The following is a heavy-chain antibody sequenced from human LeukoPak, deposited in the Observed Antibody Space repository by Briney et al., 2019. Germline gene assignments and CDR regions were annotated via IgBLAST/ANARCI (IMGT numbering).Heavy chain of an antibody. CDR2: ISSSGSTI. CDR1: GFTFSSYW. J-gene: IGHJ4*02. CDR3: ARETRDTAMVAFDY. D-gene: IGHD5-18*01. V-gene: IGHV3-48*04. Sequence: GGSLRLSCAASGFTFSSYWMSWVRQAPGKGLEWVSYISSSGSTIYYADSVKGRFTISRDNAKNSLYLQMNSLRAEDTAVYYCARETRDTAMVAFDYWGQGTLVTVSS.